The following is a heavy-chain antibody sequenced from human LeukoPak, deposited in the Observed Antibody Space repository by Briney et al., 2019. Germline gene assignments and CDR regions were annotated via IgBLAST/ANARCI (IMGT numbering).Heavy chain of an antibody. CDR1: GYTFTAQY. D-gene: IGHD3-22*01. Sequence: ASVKVSCKASGYTFTAQYIHWVRQAPGQGLEWMGWINPNSGGTNYAQTFQGRVTMTSDTSISTAYMELTRLTSDDTAVYYCARLASLYDSSGYYWGDYWGQGTLVTVSS. J-gene: IGHJ4*02. CDR3: ARLASLYDSSGYYWGDY. CDR2: INPNSGGT. V-gene: IGHV1-2*02.